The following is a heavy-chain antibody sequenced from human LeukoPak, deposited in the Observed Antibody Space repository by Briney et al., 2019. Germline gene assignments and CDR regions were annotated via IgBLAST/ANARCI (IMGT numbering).Heavy chain of an antibody. CDR3: AKRRYDSSGYTP. CDR2: ISGSGGST. D-gene: IGHD3-22*01. CDR1: GITFSNYS. V-gene: IGHV3-23*01. J-gene: IGHJ4*02. Sequence: GSLRLSCAASGITFSNYSMSLGRQAPGEGVEVVSAISGSGGSTYYADSVKGRFTISRDNSKNTLYLQMNSLRAEDTAVYYCAKRRYDSSGYTPWGQGTLVTVSS.